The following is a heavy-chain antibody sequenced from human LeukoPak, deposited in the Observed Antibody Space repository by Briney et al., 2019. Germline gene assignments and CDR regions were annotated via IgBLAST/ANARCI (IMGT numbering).Heavy chain of an antibody. V-gene: IGHV1-69*04. Sequence: SVKVSCKASGGTFSSCAISWVRQAPGQGLEWMGRIIPILGIANYAQKFQGRVTITADKSTSTAYMELSSLRSEDTAVYYCARSPIVGATSFDYWGQGTLVTVSS. J-gene: IGHJ4*02. D-gene: IGHD1-26*01. CDR2: IIPILGIA. CDR3: ARSPIVGATSFDY. CDR1: GGTFSSCA.